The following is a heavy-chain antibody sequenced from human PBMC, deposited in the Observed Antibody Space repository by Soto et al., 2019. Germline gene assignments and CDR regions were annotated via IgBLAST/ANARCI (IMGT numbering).Heavy chain of an antibody. CDR2: IRSKANSYAT. Sequence: EVKLVESRGGLVQPGGSLKLSCAASGFTFSGSAMHWVRQASGKGLEWVGRIRSKANSYATAYAASVKGRFTISRDDSKNTAYLQMNSLKTEDTAVYYCTRHGDWNDGWGQGTLVTVSS. J-gene: IGHJ5*02. V-gene: IGHV3-73*02. CDR3: TRHGDWNDG. CDR1: GFTFSGSA.